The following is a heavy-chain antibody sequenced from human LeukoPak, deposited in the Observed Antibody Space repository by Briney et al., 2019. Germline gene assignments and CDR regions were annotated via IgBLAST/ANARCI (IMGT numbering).Heavy chain of an antibody. CDR1: GYTFTDYY. D-gene: IGHD1-26*01. Sequence: APVKVSCKVSGYTFTDYYMHWVQQAPGKGLEWMGLVDPEDGETIYAEKFQGRVTITADTSTDTAYMELSSLRSEDTAAYYCATGGGIVGATHWGQGTLVTVSS. CDR3: ATGGGIVGATH. V-gene: IGHV1-69-2*01. CDR2: VDPEDGET. J-gene: IGHJ4*02.